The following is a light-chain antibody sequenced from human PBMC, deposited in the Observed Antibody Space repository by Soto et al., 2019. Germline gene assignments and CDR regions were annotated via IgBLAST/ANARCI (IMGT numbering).Light chain of an antibody. CDR2: AAS. J-gene: IGKJ4*01. CDR3: QQLKSYPLS. V-gene: IGKV1-9*01. CDR1: QEISSY. Sequence: DIQLTQSPSFLSASVGDRVTITCRTSQEISSYLAWHQQKPGKAPQLLISAASTLQSGVPSRFSGSGSGTELTLTRSSLQPEDFATYYCQQLKSYPLSFGGGTKVEI.